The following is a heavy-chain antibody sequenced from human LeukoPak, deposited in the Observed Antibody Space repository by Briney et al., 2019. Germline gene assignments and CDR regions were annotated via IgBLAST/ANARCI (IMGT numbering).Heavy chain of an antibody. J-gene: IGHJ4*02. CDR1: GGTFSSYA. CDR2: IIPIFGTA. Sequence: VASVTVSCKASGGTFSSYAISWVRQAPGQGLEWMGGIIPIFGTANYAQKFQGRVTITTDESASTAYMELSSLRSEDTAVYYCAREALPYNWNYVRDYFDYWGQGTLVTVSS. D-gene: IGHD1-7*01. V-gene: IGHV1-69*05. CDR3: AREALPYNWNYVRDYFDY.